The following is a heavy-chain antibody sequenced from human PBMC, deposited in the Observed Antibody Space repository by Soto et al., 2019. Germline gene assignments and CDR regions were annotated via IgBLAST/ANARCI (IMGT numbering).Heavy chain of an antibody. CDR1: GGSLRNSV. V-gene: IGHV1-69*01. J-gene: IGHJ4*02. CDR3: ARPAHPGH. Sequence: QVQLVQSGAEVKKPGSSVKVSCTASGGSLRNSVISWVRQASAQRLEWMGGVIPILGTANYAQKFQGRVTMTAYEATSTAYMDLSSLSPDDTAVYYCARPAHPGHWGPGTLVIVSS. CDR2: VIPILGTA.